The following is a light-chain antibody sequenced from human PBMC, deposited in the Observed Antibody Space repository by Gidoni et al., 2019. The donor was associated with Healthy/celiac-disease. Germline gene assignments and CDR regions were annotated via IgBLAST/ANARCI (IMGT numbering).Light chain of an antibody. CDR2: GAS. Sequence: PATLSVSPGERATLSCRASQSVSSNLAWYQQKPGQAPRLLIYGASTRATGIPARFSGSGSGTEFTLTISSLQSEDFAVYYCQQYNNWLGTFXPXTKVDIK. V-gene: IGKV3-15*01. J-gene: IGKJ3*01. CDR3: QQYNNWLGT. CDR1: QSVSSN.